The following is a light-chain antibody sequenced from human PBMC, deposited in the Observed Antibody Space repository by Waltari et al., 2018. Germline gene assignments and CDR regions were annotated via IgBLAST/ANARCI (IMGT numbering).Light chain of an antibody. CDR1: GTGGS. J-gene: IGLJ1*01. V-gene: IGLV2-8*01. Sequence: QSALTQPPSASGSPGQSVPLSCTGTGTGGSVSWYQQLPGKAPKLLIYEVSKRPSGVPDRFSGSKSGNTASLTVSGLQAEDEGDYYCSSDAVSNNFYDFGSGTKVTVL. CDR2: EVS. CDR3: SSDAVSNNFYD.